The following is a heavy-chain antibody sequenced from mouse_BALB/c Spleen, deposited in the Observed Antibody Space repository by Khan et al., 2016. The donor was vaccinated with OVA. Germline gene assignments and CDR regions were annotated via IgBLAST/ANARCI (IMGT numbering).Heavy chain of an antibody. D-gene: IGHD3-3*01. V-gene: IGHV2-9*02. CDR3: ASSKYLARY. Sequence: QVQLKQSGPGLVAPSQSLSITCTAYGYSLTRYGVHWVRQPPGKGLEWLGLIWAGGSTNYNWALMSGLSISNDNSTSQVVFILNSLQTDDTALYYCASSKYLARYWGQGTTLTVSS. J-gene: IGHJ2*01. CDR1: GYSLTRYG. CDR2: IWAGGST.